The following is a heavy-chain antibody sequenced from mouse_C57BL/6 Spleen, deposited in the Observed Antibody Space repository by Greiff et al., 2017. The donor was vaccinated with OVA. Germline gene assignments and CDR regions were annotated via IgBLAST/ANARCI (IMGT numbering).Heavy chain of an antibody. CDR3: ALDYYGSSYGYAMDY. CDR2: IWWDDDK. J-gene: IGHJ4*01. D-gene: IGHD1-1*01. Sequence: QVQLKESGPGILQPSQTLSLTCSFSGFSLSTFGMGVGWIRQPSGKGLEWLAHIWWDDDKYYNPALKSRLTISKDTSKNQVFLKIANVDTADTATYYCALDYYGSSYGYAMDYWGQGTSVTVSS. CDR1: GFSLSTFGMG. V-gene: IGHV8-8*01.